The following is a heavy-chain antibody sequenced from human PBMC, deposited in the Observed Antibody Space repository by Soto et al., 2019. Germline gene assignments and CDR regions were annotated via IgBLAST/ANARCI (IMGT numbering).Heavy chain of an antibody. Sequence: ASVKVSCKASGYTFTSYGISWVRQAPGQGLEWMGWISAYNGNTNYAQKLQGRVTMTTDTSTSTAYMELRSLRSDDTAVYYCARDGYCSGGSCYAPTYIDFSGQGTLVTVSS. V-gene: IGHV1-18*01. CDR2: ISAYNGNT. CDR1: GYTFTSYG. D-gene: IGHD2-15*01. J-gene: IGHJ4*02. CDR3: ARDGYCSGGSCYAPTYIDF.